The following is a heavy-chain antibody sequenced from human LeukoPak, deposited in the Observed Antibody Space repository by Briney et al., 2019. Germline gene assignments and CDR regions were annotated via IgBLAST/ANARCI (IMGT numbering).Heavy chain of an antibody. CDR3: AKDRHSLGAAAGSFDY. Sequence: GGSLRLSCAASGFTFSSYGMHWVRQAPGKGLEWVAVISYDGSNKYYADSVKGRFTISRDNSKNTLYLQMNSLRAEDTAIYYCAKDRHSLGAAAGSFDYWGQGTLVTVSS. J-gene: IGHJ4*02. CDR1: GFTFSSYG. CDR2: ISYDGSNK. V-gene: IGHV3-30*18. D-gene: IGHD6-13*01.